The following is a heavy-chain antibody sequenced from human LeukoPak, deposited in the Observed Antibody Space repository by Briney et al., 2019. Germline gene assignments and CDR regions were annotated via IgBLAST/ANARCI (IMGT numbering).Heavy chain of an antibody. CDR3: ATGGNDILTGYQAFDI. Sequence: SETLSLTCTVSGGSISGYYWSWSRQAPGKGVEWIGNLYYNRGAWFKSSLKSRVTTSVDTSKNQFSLKLSSVTAADTAVYYCATGGNDILTGYQAFDIWGQGTMVTVSS. V-gene: IGHV4-59*04. CDR1: GGSISGYY. J-gene: IGHJ3*02. CDR2: LYYNRGA. D-gene: IGHD3-9*01.